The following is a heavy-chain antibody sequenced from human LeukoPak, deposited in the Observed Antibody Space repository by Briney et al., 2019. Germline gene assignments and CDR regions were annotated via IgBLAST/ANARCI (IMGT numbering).Heavy chain of an antibody. V-gene: IGHV1-8*03. J-gene: IGHJ4*02. CDR3: ARVAGSIDY. CDR1: GYTFTTYD. Sequence: ASVKVSCKASGYTFTTYDINWVRQATGQGLEWMGWMNPNSGYTGYAQKFQGRVTITRDTSISTAYMEMSSLRSEDTAVYYCARVAGSIDYWGQGTLVTVSS. D-gene: IGHD1-26*01. CDR2: MNPNSGYT.